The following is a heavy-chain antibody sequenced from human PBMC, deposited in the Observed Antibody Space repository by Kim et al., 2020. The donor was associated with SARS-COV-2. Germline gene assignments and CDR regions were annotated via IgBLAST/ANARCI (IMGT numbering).Heavy chain of an antibody. D-gene: IGHD6-13*01. J-gene: IGHJ4*02. CDR3: ARGANEIAAAGDFDY. V-gene: IGHV3-53*01. Sequence: AGSVEGRFTISEDNAKNTLYLQMNSLRAEETAVYYCARGANEIAAAGDFDYWGQGTLVTVSS.